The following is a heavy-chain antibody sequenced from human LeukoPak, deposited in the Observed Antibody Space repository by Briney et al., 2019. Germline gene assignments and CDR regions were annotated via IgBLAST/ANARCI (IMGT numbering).Heavy chain of an antibody. CDR1: GFTFSSYA. V-gene: IGHV3-23*01. J-gene: IGHJ3*02. Sequence: GGSLRLSCAASGFTFSSYAMSWVRQAPGKGLEWVSAISGSGGSAYYADSVKGRFTISRDNSKNTLYLQMNSLRAEDTAVYYCAKERGGIGYSYGSSAFDIWGQGTMVTVSS. D-gene: IGHD5-18*01. CDR3: AKERGGIGYSYGSSAFDI. CDR2: ISGSGGSA.